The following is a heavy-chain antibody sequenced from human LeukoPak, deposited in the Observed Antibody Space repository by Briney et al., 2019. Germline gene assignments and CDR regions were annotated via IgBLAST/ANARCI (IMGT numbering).Heavy chain of an antibody. Sequence: ASVKVSCKASGYTFTGYYMHWVRQAPGQGLEWMGWINPNSGGTNYAQKFQGRVTMTRDTSISTAYMELSRLRSEDTAVYYCAREKWLRRSRMLDYWGQGTLVTVSS. V-gene: IGHV1-2*02. D-gene: IGHD5-12*01. J-gene: IGHJ4*02. CDR1: GYTFTGYY. CDR3: AREKWLRRSRMLDY. CDR2: INPNSGGT.